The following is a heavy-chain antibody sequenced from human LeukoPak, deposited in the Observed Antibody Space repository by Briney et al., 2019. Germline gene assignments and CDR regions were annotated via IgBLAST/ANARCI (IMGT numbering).Heavy chain of an antibody. CDR2: ISYDGSNK. V-gene: IGHV3-30*01. CDR1: GFTFSSYA. J-gene: IGHJ4*02. D-gene: IGHD3-3*01. Sequence: GGSLRLSCAASGFTFSSYAMHWVRQAPGKGLEWVAVISYDGSNKYYADSVKGRFTISRDNSKNTLCLQMNSLRAEDTAVYYCARDFQLYYDFWSGSLDYWGQGTLVTVSS. CDR3: ARDFQLYYDFWSGSLDY.